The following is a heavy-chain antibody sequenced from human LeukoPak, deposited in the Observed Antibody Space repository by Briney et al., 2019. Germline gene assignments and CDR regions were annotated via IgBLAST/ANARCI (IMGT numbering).Heavy chain of an antibody. J-gene: IGHJ4*02. CDR2: INPSGGST. D-gene: IGHD6-6*01. CDR3: AREPRGRTSARPSNFDY. CDR1: GYTFTSYY. Sequence: ASVKVSCKASGYTFTSYYMHWVRQAPGQGLEWMGIINPSGGSTSYAQKFQGRVTMTRDTSTSTVYMELSSLRSEDTAVYYCAREPRGRTSARPSNFDYWGQGTLVTVSS. V-gene: IGHV1-46*01.